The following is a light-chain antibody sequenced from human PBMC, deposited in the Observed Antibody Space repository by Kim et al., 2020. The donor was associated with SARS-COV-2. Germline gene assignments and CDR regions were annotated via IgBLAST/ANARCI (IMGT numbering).Light chain of an antibody. CDR1: SLRSTY. CDR2: GKN. Sequence: VALGQTVRSTCQGDSLRSTYATWYQQKPGQAPIVVIYGKNNRPSGIPDRFPGSSSGNTASLTITGTQAGDEADYYCNSRDSNDNVVFGGGTQLTVL. J-gene: IGLJ2*01. CDR3: NSRDSNDNVV. V-gene: IGLV3-19*01.